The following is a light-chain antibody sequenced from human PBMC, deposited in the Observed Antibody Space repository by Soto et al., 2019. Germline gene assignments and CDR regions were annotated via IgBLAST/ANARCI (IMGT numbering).Light chain of an antibody. CDR3: QQYDNLPVS. Sequence: DIQMTQSPSSLSASVGDRVTITCQASQGISNYLNWYQQKPGKAPKLRIYEASNLETGVTSRFSGSGSGTDFTFTISSLQPEDIATYYCQQYDNLPVSFGQGTRLEIK. J-gene: IGKJ5*01. V-gene: IGKV1-33*01. CDR2: EAS. CDR1: QGISNY.